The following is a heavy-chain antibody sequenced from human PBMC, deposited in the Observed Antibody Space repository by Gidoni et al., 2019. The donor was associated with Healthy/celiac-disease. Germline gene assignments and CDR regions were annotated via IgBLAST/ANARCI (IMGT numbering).Heavy chain of an antibody. V-gene: IGHV3-23*01. CDR1: GFTFSSYA. Sequence: EVQLLESGGGLVQPGGSLRLSCAASGFTFSSYAMSWVRQAPGKGLEWVSAISGSGGSTYYADSVKGRFTISRDNSKNTLYLQMNSLRAEDTAVYYCAKVRAAYGDRYYYYGMDVWGQGTTVTVSS. J-gene: IGHJ6*02. D-gene: IGHD4-17*01. CDR2: ISGSGGST. CDR3: AKVRAAYGDRYYYYGMDV.